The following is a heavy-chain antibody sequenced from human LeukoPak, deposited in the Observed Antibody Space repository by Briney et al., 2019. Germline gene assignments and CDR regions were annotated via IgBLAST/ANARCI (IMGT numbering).Heavy chain of an antibody. Sequence: SETLSLTCAVYGGSFSGYYWSRIRQPPGKGLEWIGEINHSGSTNYNPSLKSRVTISVDTSKNQFSLKLSSVTPEDTAVYYCARDRYCSSTSCYQNAFDIWGQGTMVTVSS. J-gene: IGHJ3*02. CDR1: GGSFSGYY. D-gene: IGHD2-2*01. CDR3: ARDRYCSSTSCYQNAFDI. V-gene: IGHV4-34*01. CDR2: INHSGST.